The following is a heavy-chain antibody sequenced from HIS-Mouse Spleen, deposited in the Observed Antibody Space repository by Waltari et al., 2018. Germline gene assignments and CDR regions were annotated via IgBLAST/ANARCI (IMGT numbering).Heavy chain of an antibody. D-gene: IGHD4-4*01. J-gene: IGHJ4*02. CDR1: GYTFTSYD. CDR3: ARGHDYSNYFDY. V-gene: IGHV1-8*01. CDR2: MNPNSGNT. Sequence: QVQLVQSGAEVKKPGASLKVSCKASGYTFTSYDIHWVRQATGQGIEWMGWMNPNSGNTGYAQKFQGRVTMTRNTSISTAYMELSSLRSEDTAVYYCARGHDYSNYFDYWGQGTLVTVSS.